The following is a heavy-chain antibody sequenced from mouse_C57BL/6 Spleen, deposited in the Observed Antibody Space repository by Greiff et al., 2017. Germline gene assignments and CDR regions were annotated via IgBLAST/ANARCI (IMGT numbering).Heavy chain of an antibody. Sequence: QVQLKQPGAELVKPGASVKMSCKASGYTFTSYWITWVKQRPGQGLEWIGDIYPGSGSTNYNEKFKSKATLTVDTSSSTAYMQLSSLTSEDSAVYYCVRYSNGGYYFDYWGQGTTLTVSS. D-gene: IGHD2-5*01. V-gene: IGHV1-55*01. J-gene: IGHJ2*01. CDR1: GYTFTSYW. CDR3: VRYSNGGYYFDY. CDR2: IYPGSGST.